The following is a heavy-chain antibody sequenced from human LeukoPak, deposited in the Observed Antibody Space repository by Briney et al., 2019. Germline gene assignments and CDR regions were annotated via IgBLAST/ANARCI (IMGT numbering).Heavy chain of an antibody. CDR3: ATTSANYYRDAFDI. CDR2: FDPEDGET. V-gene: IGHV1-24*01. Sequence: SVKVSCEVSGYTLTELSMHWVRQAPGKGLEWMGGFDPEDGETIYAQKFQGRVTMTEDTSTDTAYMELSSLRSEDTAVYYCATTSANYYRDAFDIWGQGTMVTVSS. CDR1: GYTLTELS. D-gene: IGHD3-10*01. J-gene: IGHJ3*02.